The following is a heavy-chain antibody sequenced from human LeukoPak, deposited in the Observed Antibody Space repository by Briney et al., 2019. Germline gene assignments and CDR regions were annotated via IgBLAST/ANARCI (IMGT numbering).Heavy chain of an antibody. D-gene: IGHD3-22*01. V-gene: IGHV4-34*01. CDR2: INHSGST. J-gene: IGHJ4*02. CDR3: ARVYYYDSSGYFGY. Sequence: SETLSLTCAVYGGSFSGYYWSWIRQPPGKGLEWIGEINHSGSTNYNPSLKSRVTISVDTSKNQFSLKLSPVTAADTAVYYCARVYYYDSSGYFGYWGQGTLVTVSS. CDR1: GGSFSGYY.